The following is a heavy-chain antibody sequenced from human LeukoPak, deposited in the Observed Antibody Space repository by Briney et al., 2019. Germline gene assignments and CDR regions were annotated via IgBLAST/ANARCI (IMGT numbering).Heavy chain of an antibody. V-gene: IGHV4-34*01. CDR2: INHSGST. CDR1: GGSFSGYY. CDR3: ARDLAERAGFGVVAASSFLDV. D-gene: IGHD2-15*01. Sequence: SETLSLTCAVYGGSFSGYYWSWIRQPPGKGLEWIGEINHSGSTNYNPSLKSRVTISVDTSKNQFSLKLSSVTAADTAVYYCARDLAERAGFGVVAASSFLDVWGQGTTVTVSS. J-gene: IGHJ6*02.